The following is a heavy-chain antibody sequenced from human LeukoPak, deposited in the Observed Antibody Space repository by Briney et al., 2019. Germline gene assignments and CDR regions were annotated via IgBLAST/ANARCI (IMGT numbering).Heavy chain of an antibody. V-gene: IGHV3-48*03. CDR2: ISSSGSSI. D-gene: IGHD3-9*01. CDR1: GFTFSGSE. J-gene: IGHJ4*02. CDR3: TRDRAGWEVFSDG. Sequence: GGSLRLSCVVSGFTFSGSEMNWVRQFPGKGLEWVSYISSSGSSIYYADSVKGRFTISRDNAKNSLYLQMNSLRAEDTAVYYCTRDRAGWEVFSDGWGQGTLVTVSS.